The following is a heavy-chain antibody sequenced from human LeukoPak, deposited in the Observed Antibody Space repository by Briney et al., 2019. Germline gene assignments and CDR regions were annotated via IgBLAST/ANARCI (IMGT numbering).Heavy chain of an antibody. D-gene: IGHD2-15*01. CDR3: ARHMLGYCSGGSCYSGAFDI. CDR1: GYSISSGYY. J-gene: IGHJ3*02. CDR2: IYHSGST. Sequence: SETLSLTCAVSGYSISSGYYWGWIRQPPGKGLEWIGSIYHSGSTYYNPSLKSRVPISVDTSKNQFSLKLSSVTAADTAVYYCARHMLGYCSGGSCYSGAFDIWGQGTMVTVSS. V-gene: IGHV4-38-2*01.